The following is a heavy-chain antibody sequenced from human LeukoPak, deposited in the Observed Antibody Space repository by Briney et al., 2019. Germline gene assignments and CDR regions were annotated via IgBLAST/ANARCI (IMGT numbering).Heavy chain of an antibody. V-gene: IGHV3-49*03. J-gene: IGHJ6*03. CDR2: IRSKTYGGAI. CDR1: GFISGDYA. D-gene: IGHD4-17*01. CDR3: ARDQLGGDPDDYYYYYMDV. Sequence: GGFLRLSCTTSGFISGDYAMSWFRQAPGKGLEWVGFIRSKTYGGAIEYAASVKGRFTISRDDSKSTAYLQMNSLKTEDTAVYYCARDQLGGDPDDYYYYYMDVWGKGTTVIVSS.